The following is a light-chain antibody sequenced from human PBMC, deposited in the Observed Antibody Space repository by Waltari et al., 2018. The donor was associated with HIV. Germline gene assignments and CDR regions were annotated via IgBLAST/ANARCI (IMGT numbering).Light chain of an antibody. CDR3: GTWDTSLSAWI. CDR2: DNH. CDR1: RSSIPINS. J-gene: IGLJ1*01. Sequence: QSVLTQPPLVSATPGQKVIISCSGSRSSIPINSVSWYLHLPNTVPKSLIYDNHKRSSGIPDRFSGSKSGTSSTLDISGLQTGDEVHYYCGTWDTSLSAWIFGTGTKVTVL. V-gene: IGLV1-51*01.